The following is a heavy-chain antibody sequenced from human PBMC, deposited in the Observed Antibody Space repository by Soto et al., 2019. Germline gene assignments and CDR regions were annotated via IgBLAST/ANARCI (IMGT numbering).Heavy chain of an antibody. V-gene: IGHV5-51*01. CDR2: IYPGDSDT. D-gene: IGHD4-17*01. CDR3: ARIDYGGNLDYFDY. Sequence: GESLKISCKGSGYSFTTYWIGWVRQMPGKGLEWMGIIYPGDSDTRYSPSFQGQVTMSADKSITTAYLQWSSLRASDTAMYYCARIDYGGNLDYFDYWGQGTLVTVSS. CDR1: GYSFTTYW. J-gene: IGHJ4*02.